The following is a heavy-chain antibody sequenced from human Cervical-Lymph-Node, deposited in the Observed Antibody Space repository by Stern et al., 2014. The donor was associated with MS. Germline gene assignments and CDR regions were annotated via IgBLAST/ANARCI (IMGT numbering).Heavy chain of an antibody. CDR2: IAWDDDK. D-gene: IGHD6-13*01. CDR1: GFSLSTSGMC. V-gene: IGHV2-70*11. CDR3: ARQQLIKGDWFDL. Sequence: SGPALVKPRQTLTLTCTFSGFSLSTSGMCVSWIRPPPGKALEWLARIAWDDDKYYSTSLQTRLTISKDTSKSQVVLTMTNVDPVDTATYYCARQQLIKGDWFDLWGQGTLVTVSS. J-gene: IGHJ5*02.